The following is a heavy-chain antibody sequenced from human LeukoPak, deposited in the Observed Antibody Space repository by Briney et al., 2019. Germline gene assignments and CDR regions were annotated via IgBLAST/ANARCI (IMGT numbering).Heavy chain of an antibody. J-gene: IGHJ4*02. CDR3: ARARYDFWSGYYPFDY. V-gene: IGHV1-69*05. CDR2: IIPIFGTA. CDR1: GGTFSSYA. Sequence: ASVKVSCKASGGTFSSYAISWMRQAPGQGLEWMGRIIPIFGTANYAQKFQGRVTITTDESTSTAYMELSSLRSEDTAVYYCARARYDFWSGYYPFDYWGQGTLVTVSS. D-gene: IGHD3-3*01.